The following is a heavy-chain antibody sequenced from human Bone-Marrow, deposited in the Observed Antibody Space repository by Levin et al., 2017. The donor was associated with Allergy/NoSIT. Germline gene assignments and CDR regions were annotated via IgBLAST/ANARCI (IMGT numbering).Heavy chain of an antibody. J-gene: IGHJ3*02. CDR2: INPDESHK. CDR1: GFTFTRYW. CDR3: VTDKGYGTFDI. Sequence: LSLTCAASGFTFTRYWMTWVRQAPGKGLEWVANINPDESHKDFVDSVKGRFTISRDNAKNSLYLQMNSLRAEDTAIYYCVTDKGYGTFDIWGQGTMVTVSS. D-gene: IGHD5-18*01. V-gene: IGHV3-7*01.